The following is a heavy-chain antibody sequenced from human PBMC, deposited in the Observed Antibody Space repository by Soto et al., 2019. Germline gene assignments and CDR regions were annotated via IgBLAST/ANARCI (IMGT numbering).Heavy chain of an antibody. Sequence: QVQLQESGPGLVKPSETLSLSCTVSGGSISSYYWRWFRQSPGKRMEWIGYVHHSWGSSYNPSLQSRVAISLATSKSQFSLKVTSVTATATAVYYCARQGFGPLHGLVDVWGQGTTVTVSS. D-gene: IGHD3-10*01. CDR3: ARQGFGPLHGLVDV. CDR2: VHHSWGS. V-gene: IGHV4-59*08. CDR1: GGSISSYY. J-gene: IGHJ6*02.